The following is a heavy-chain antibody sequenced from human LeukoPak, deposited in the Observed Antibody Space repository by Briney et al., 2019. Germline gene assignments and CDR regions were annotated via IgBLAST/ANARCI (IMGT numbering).Heavy chain of an antibody. CDR3: AKEGSSWYYFDY. V-gene: IGHV3-53*01. J-gene: IGHJ4*02. Sequence: GGSLRLSCAASGFTVSSNYMSWVRQAPGKGLEWVSVIYSSGSTYYADSVKGRLTISRDNSKNTLYLQMNSLRAEDTAVYYCAKEGSSWYYFDYWGQGTLVTVSS. D-gene: IGHD6-13*01. CDR1: GFTVSSNY. CDR2: IYSSGST.